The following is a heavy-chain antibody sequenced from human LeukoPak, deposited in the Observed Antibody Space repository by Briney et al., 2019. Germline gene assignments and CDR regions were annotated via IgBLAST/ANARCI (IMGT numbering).Heavy chain of an antibody. V-gene: IGHV3-9*01. CDR1: GFTFDDYA. J-gene: IGHJ4*02. CDR2: ISWNSGSI. D-gene: IGHD2-8*02. Sequence: GGSLRLSCAASGFTFDDYAMHWVRQAPGKGLEWVSGISWNSGSIGYADSVKGRFTISRDNSKNTLYLQMNSLSSDDTAVYYCAKDWTAYCTGGTCSGFDYWGQGTLVTVSS. CDR3: AKDWTAYCTGGTCSGFDY.